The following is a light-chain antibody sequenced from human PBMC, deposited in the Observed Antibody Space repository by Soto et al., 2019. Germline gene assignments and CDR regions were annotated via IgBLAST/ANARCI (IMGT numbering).Light chain of an antibody. CDR2: AAS. CDR1: QSIRTY. J-gene: IGKJ1*01. Sequence: DIQMTQSPSSLSASVGDRVTITCGASQSIRTYLNWYQQRPGKAPKLLIYAASTLQSGVPSRLSGSGYGTDLTLTISSMQTEDFATYYCQQSYSTTWTFGQGTKVDI. CDR3: QQSYSTTWT. V-gene: IGKV1-39*01.